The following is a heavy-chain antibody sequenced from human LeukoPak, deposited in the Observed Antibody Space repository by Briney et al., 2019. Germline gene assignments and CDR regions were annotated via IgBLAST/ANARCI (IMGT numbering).Heavy chain of an antibody. CDR3: ARVASTKTGGEPQYFDY. CDR2: IYYSGST. J-gene: IGHJ4*02. Sequence: SETLSLTCTVSSVSISSYYWSWIRQPPGKGLEWIGYIYYSGSTNYNPSLKSRVTISVDTSKNQFSLKLSSVTAADTAVYYCARVASTKTGGEPQYFDYWGQGSLVTVSS. V-gene: IGHV4-59*01. D-gene: IGHD2-8*02. CDR1: SVSISSYY.